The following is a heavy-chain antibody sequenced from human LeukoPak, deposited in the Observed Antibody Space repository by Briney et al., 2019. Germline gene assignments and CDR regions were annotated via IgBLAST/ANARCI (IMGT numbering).Heavy chain of an antibody. V-gene: IGHV3-7*01. CDR3: ATYINWVAGDV. D-gene: IGHD1-1*01. CDR1: GFSFSESW. Sequence: GGSLRLSCAASGFSFSESWMTWVRQVPGQGLEWVAHINHEGGAIQYVDSVKGRFTISRDNAKGSVFLQMNSLRAEDTAIYHCATYINWVAGDVWGQGTTVIVSS. J-gene: IGHJ6*02. CDR2: INHEGGAI.